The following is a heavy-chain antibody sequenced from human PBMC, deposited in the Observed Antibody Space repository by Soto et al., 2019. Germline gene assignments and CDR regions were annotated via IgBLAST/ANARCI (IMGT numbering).Heavy chain of an antibody. Sequence: QVQLVQSGAEVKKPGSSVKVSCKASGGTFSSYAISWVRQAPGQGLEWMGGIIPIFGTANDAQKFQGGVTTTADESTSTAYMELSSLRSEDTAVYYCATRITMIVVASDAFDIWGQGTMVTVSS. CDR2: IIPIFGTA. J-gene: IGHJ3*02. CDR1: GGTFSSYA. CDR3: ATRITMIVVASDAFDI. V-gene: IGHV1-69*01. D-gene: IGHD3-22*01.